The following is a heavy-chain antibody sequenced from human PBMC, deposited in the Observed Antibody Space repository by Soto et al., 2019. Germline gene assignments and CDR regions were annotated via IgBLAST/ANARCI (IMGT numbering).Heavy chain of an antibody. CDR3: ARVGLRLGDYFDY. D-gene: IGHD3-16*01. J-gene: IGHJ4*02. V-gene: IGHV4-31*03. CDR1: GGSISSGAYY. CDR2: IYYSGNT. Sequence: QVQLQESGPGLVKPSQTLSLTCTVSGGSISSGAYYWSWIRQHPGKGLEWIGYIYYSGNTYYNPSLKSRVTISVDTSKNQFSLKLSSVTAADTAVNYCARVGLRLGDYFDYWGQGTLVSVSS.